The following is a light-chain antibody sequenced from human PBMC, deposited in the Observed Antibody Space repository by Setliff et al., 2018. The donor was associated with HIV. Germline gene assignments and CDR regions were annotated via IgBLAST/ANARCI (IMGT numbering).Light chain of an antibody. CDR2: DVG. V-gene: IGLV2-14*03. J-gene: IGLJ1*01. CDR3: SSFRTSRKFV. Sequence: QSVLAQPASVSGSPGQSITISCTGTTNDVGGYNYVSWYQLRPGKAPKILIYDVGNRPSGVSDRFSGSKSGNTASLTISGLQADDEADYYCSSFRTSRKFVFGTGTKVTVL. CDR1: TNDVGGYNY.